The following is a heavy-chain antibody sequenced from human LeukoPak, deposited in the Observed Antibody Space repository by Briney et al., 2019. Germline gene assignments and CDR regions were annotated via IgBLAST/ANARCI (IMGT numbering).Heavy chain of an antibody. D-gene: IGHD5-18*01. V-gene: IGHV3-30*03. CDR2: ISYDGGDK. Sequence: GRSLRLSCAASGVTFSSYGMHWVRQAPGKGLEWVAVISYDGGDKYYADSVKGRFTISRGNAKNSLYLQMNSLRAEDTAVYYCARDPAMVDYWGQGTLVTVSS. CDR3: ARDPAMVDY. CDR1: GVTFSSYG. J-gene: IGHJ4*02.